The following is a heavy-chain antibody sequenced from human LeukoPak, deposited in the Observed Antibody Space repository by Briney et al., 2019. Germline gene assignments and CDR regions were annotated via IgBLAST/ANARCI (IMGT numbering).Heavy chain of an antibody. V-gene: IGHV3-13*01. Sequence: PGGSLRLSCTASGFTLGSHDMHWVRQIPGQGLEWVAAVSSGFHAFFADSVQGRFTVSREDAKNSLYLQMNSLRAEDTAVYYCARDHLGHDYWGQGTLVTVSS. J-gene: IGHJ4*02. CDR3: ARDHLGHDY. CDR1: GFTLGSHD. CDR2: VSSGFHA.